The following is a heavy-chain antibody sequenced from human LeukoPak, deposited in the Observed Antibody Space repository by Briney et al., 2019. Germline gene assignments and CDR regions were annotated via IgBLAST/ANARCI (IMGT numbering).Heavy chain of an antibody. D-gene: IGHD3-10*01. Sequence: PSETLSLTCAVYGGSFSGYYWSWIRQPPGKGLEWIGEINHSGSTNYNPSLKSRVTISVDTSKNQFSLKLSSVTAADTAVYYCARGRGSGSYYYYCYYGMDVWGQGTTVTVSS. CDR2: INHSGST. CDR1: GGSFSGYY. CDR3: ARGRGSGSYYYYCYYGMDV. J-gene: IGHJ6*02. V-gene: IGHV4-34*01.